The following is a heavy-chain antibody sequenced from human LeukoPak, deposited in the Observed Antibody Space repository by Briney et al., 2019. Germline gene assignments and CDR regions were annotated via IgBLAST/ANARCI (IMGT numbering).Heavy chain of an antibody. Sequence: GGSLRLSCAASGFTCSNSAMSWVRQAPGKVLEWVSTLSGSGITTYYADSVKGRFTISRDNSKNTLYMQMKSLRAEDTAVYYCAKGIYSSGWSYFDYWGHGTLVTVSS. CDR2: LSGSGITT. V-gene: IGHV3-23*01. J-gene: IGHJ4*01. CDR1: GFTCSNSA. D-gene: IGHD6-19*01. CDR3: AKGIYSSGWSYFDY.